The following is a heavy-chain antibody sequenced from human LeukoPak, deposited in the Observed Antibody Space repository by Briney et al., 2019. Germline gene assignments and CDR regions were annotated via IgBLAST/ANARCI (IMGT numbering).Heavy chain of an antibody. V-gene: IGHV5-51*01. CDR1: GYSFTSYW. D-gene: IGHD3-3*01. CDR3: ARHSRQDFWCGYYTNFDY. Sequence: GESLKISCKGSGYSFTSYWIGWVRQMPGKVLEWMGTIYPGDSDTRYSPSFQGQVTISADKSISTAYLQCSSLKASDTAMYYCARHSRQDFWCGYYTNFDYWGQGTLVTVSS. CDR2: IYPGDSDT. J-gene: IGHJ4*02.